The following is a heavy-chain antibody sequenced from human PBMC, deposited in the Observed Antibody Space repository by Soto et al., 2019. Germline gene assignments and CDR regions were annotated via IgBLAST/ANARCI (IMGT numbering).Heavy chain of an antibody. Sequence: PEESLTSSCQVSGYTFTTYWIAWVLQMPGKGLEWMGVIYPRDSDAKYSPAFQGQVTFSVDKSINTAYLQWASLEASDTAMYFCARKLATEFFDSWGQGTLVTVSS. CDR1: GYTFTTYW. CDR2: IYPRDSDA. CDR3: ARKLATEFFDS. D-gene: IGHD5-12*01. J-gene: IGHJ4*02. V-gene: IGHV5-51*01.